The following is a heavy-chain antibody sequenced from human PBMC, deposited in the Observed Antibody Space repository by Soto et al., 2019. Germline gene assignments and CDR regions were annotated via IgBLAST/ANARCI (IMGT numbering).Heavy chain of an antibody. Sequence: EVQLLESGGGVVQPGGSLRLSCAASGFTFSSHAMNWVRQTPGKGLEWVSLISGGGGVTCYSDSVKGRFTISRDNSKSTQYLQMNSLRAEDTALYYGAKVKTASGSDSWGQETLVTVSS. CDR1: GFTFSSHA. CDR3: AKVKTASGSDS. D-gene: IGHD6-13*01. V-gene: IGHV3-23*01. CDR2: ISGGGGVT. J-gene: IGHJ5*02.